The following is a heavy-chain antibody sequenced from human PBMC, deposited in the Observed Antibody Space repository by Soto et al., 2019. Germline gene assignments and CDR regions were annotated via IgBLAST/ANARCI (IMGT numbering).Heavy chain of an antibody. J-gene: IGHJ4*02. Sequence: GGSLRLSCAASGFTFSSSAMSWVRQAPGKGLEWVSAISGSGGSTYYADTVKGRFTVSRDNSKNTLYLQMNSLRAEDTAVYYCARSGYYYPLDFDHWGQGNLVSVSS. CDR1: GFTFSSSA. D-gene: IGHD3-22*01. CDR3: ARSGYYYPLDFDH. CDR2: ISGSGGST. V-gene: IGHV3-23*01.